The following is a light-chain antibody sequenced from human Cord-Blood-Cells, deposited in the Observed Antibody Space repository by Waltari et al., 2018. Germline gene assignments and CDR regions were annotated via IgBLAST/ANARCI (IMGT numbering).Light chain of an antibody. CDR1: SSDVGSYNL. J-gene: IGLJ3*02. V-gene: IGLV2-23*01. CDR2: EGS. Sequence: QSALTQPASVSGSPGQSITISCTGTSSDVGSYNLVSWYQPQPGQAPKLMIYEGSKRPSGVSNRFAGTRSGNTASLTISGLQAEEEADYYCCSYAGRSTWVFGGGTKLTVL. CDR3: CSYAGRSTWV.